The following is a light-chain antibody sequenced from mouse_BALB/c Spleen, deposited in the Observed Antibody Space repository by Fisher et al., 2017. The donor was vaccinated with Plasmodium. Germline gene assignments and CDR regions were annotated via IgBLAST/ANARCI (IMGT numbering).Light chain of an antibody. CDR2: YAS. Sequence: DIVLTQTPATLSVTPGDRVSLSCRASQSISNYLHWYQQKSHESPRLLIKYASQSISGIPSRFSGSGSGTDFTLKISRVEAEDLGVYYCFQSTHLPLTFGAGTKLELK. CDR1: QSISNY. CDR3: FQSTHLPLT. J-gene: IGKJ5*01. V-gene: IGKV5-45*01.